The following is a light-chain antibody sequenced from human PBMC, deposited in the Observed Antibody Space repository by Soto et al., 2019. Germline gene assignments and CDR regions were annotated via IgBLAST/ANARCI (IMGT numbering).Light chain of an antibody. CDR3: QQYDSSPKT. CDR1: HTISSSY. CDR2: GAS. J-gene: IGKJ1*01. Sequence: ENVLTQSPGTLSLSPGQRSTLSCIASHTISSSYLAWYQQKPGQAPRLLIYGASSRATGIPDRFSGSGSGTDFTLTISRLEPEDFAVYYCQQYDSSPKTFGQGTKVDI. V-gene: IGKV3-20*01.